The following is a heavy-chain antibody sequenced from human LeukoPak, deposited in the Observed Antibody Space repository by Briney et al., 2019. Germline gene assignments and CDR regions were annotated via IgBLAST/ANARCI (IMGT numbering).Heavy chain of an antibody. CDR1: CG. D-gene: IGHD3-16*01. V-gene: IGHV3-48*01. J-gene: IGHJ6*03. Sequence: CGMNWVRQAPGKGLEWVSDISGSSGTIYYADSVKGRFTISRDNAKNSLYLQMNSLRAEDTAVYYCARRSEFGVLYYMDIWGKGTTVTVSS. CDR3: ARRSEFGVLYYMDI. CDR2: ISGSSGTI.